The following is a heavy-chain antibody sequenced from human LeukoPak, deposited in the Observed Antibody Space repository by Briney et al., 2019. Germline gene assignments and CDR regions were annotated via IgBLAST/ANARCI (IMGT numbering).Heavy chain of an antibody. V-gene: IGHV4-59*08. CDR3: ARYGITMVRGGKDYFDS. Sequence: PSETLSLTCTVSGGSISGYFWSWIRQPPGKGLEWIGYIHYSGTTNYNPSLNSRVTISVDTSKNQFSLRLSSVTAADTAVYYCARYGITMVRGGKDYFDSWGQGTLVTVSS. D-gene: IGHD3-10*01. CDR1: GGSISGYF. CDR2: IHYSGTT. J-gene: IGHJ4*02.